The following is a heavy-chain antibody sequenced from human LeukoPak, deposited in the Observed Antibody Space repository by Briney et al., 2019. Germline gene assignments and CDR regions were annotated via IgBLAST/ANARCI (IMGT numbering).Heavy chain of an antibody. D-gene: IGHD2-2*01. J-gene: IGHJ6*03. Sequence: ASVKVSCKASGYTFTGYYMHWVRQAPGQGLEWMGWINPNSGGTNYAQKFQGRVTMTRDTSISTAYMELSRLRSDDTAVYYCARAPGERCSSTSCYGPFRDYYYYMDVWGKGTTVTISS. V-gene: IGHV1-2*02. CDR1: GYTFTGYY. CDR3: ARAPGERCSSTSCYGPFRDYYYYMDV. CDR2: INPNSGGT.